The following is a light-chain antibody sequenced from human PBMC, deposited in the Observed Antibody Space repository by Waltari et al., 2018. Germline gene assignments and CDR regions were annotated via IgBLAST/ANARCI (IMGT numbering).Light chain of an antibody. CDR2: EVN. CDR1: DSDVGAYDF. V-gene: IGLV2-14*01. J-gene: IGLJ1*01. CDR3: SSYTTSSAPGV. Sequence: QSALTQPASVSGSPGQSITISCSGTDSDVGAYDFVSWYQQHPGKAPHLIIYEVNNRPSGISNRFSASKSGNTASLTISGLQAEDEADYYCSSYTTSSAPGVFGTGTRVTVL.